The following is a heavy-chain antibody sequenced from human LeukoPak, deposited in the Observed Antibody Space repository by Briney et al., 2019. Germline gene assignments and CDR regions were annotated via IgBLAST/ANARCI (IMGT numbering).Heavy chain of an antibody. CDR1: GFTVSSNY. J-gene: IGHJ4*02. Sequence: PGGSLRLFCAPSGFTVSSNYMSWVRQAPGKRLEWVAVISYDGSNKYYADSVKGRFTISRDNSKNTLYLQMNSLRAEDTAVYYCARVRREGALPSPFDYWGQGTLVTVSS. CDR2: ISYDGSNK. V-gene: IGHV3-30-3*01. CDR3: ARVRREGALPSPFDY. D-gene: IGHD2-2*01.